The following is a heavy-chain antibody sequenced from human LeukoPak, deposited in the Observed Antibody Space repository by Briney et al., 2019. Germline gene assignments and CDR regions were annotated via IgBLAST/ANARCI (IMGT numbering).Heavy chain of an antibody. Sequence: PGGSLRLSCAASGFTFSSYGMHWVRQAPGKGLEGVAVISYDGSNKYYADSVKGRFTISRDDSKNTLYVQMNSLRVDDAAVYYCAKDSGYASAFDIWGQGTMVTVSS. CDR3: AKDSGYASAFDI. V-gene: IGHV3-30*18. D-gene: IGHD5-12*01. CDR2: ISYDGSNK. J-gene: IGHJ3*02. CDR1: GFTFSSYG.